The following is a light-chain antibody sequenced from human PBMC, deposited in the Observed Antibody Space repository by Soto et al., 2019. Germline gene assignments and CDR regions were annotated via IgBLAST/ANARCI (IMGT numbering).Light chain of an antibody. V-gene: IGLV4-69*01. CDR1: SGHSSYA. CDR3: QTWGTGIHV. CDR2: LNSDGSH. J-gene: IGLJ1*01. Sequence: QPVLTQSPSASASLGASVKLTCTLSSGHSSYAIAWHQQQPEKGPRYLMKLNSDGSHSKGDGIPDRFSGSSSGAERYLIISSLLSEDEADYYCQTWGTGIHVFGTGTKVTVL.